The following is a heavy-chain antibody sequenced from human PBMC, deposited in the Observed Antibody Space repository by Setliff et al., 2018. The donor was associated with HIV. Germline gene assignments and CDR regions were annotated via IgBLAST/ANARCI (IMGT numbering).Heavy chain of an antibody. CDR1: GFIFNNFG. J-gene: IGHJ4*02. V-gene: IGHV1-18*04. D-gene: IGHD1-1*01. CDR2: ISLYNEYK. Sequence: GASVKVSCKTSGFIFNNFGVTWVRQAPGQGLEWVAWISLYNEYKYYAPHFLGRVTMSTDTSTSTVDLELRGLRADDTAIYCCARTQYTTTWPGNYWGQGTLVTVSS. CDR3: ARTQYTTTWPGNY.